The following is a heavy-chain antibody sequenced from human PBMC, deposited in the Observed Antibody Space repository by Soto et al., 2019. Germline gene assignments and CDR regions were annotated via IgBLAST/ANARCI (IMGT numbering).Heavy chain of an antibody. CDR1: GFSLSTSRVG. CDR2: IYWDDAK. J-gene: IGHJ4*02. V-gene: IGHV2-5*02. CDR3: AHAYGGRSLY. Sequence: QITLKESGPTLVKPTQTLTLTCTFSGFSLSTSRVGVVWIRQPPGKALEWLAVIYWDDAKTYRPSLKSRLTNTTDTSKNKVALTMTYMDPVDTATYYCAHAYGGRSLYWGQGTLVTVSS. D-gene: IGHD1-26*01.